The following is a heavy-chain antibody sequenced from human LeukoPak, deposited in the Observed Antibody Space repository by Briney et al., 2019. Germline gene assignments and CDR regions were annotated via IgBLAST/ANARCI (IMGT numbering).Heavy chain of an antibody. J-gene: IGHJ1*01. CDR3: ARGGSTSSSSHFHH. Sequence: GGSLRLSCAASGFTFDYSAMTWVRQAPEKGLEWVSSISGSSSFIYYADSVKGRFTISRDNAKNSLYLQMNSLRAEDTAVYYCARGGSTSSSSHFHHWGQGTLVTVSS. V-gene: IGHV3-21*01. CDR2: ISGSSSFI. D-gene: IGHD6-6*01. CDR1: GFTFDYSA.